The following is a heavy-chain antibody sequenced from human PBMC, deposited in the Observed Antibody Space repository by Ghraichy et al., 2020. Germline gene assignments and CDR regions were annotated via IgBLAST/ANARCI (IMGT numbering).Heavy chain of an antibody. D-gene: IGHD3-22*01. CDR2: IYSGGST. Sequence: GESLNISCAASGFTVSSNYMSWVRQAPGKGLEWVSVIYSGGSTYYADSVKGRFTISRDNSKNTLYLQMNSLRAEDTAVYYCARIYYYDSSGYKRAEYFQHWGQGTLVTVSS. CDR1: GFTVSSNY. J-gene: IGHJ1*01. V-gene: IGHV3-53*01. CDR3: ARIYYYDSSGYKRAEYFQH.